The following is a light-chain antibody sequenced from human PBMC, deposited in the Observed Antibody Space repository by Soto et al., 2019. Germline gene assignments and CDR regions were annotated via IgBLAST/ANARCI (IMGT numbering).Light chain of an antibody. J-gene: IGLJ2*01. CDR3: QSYDTSLSGGV. CDR1: RSNIGAGYD. Sequence: QAVVTQPPSVSGAPGQRVTISCTGSRSNIGAGYDVHWYQQLPGTAPKLLIYGNSNRPSGVPDRFSGSKSGTSASLAITGLQAEDEADYYCQSYDTSLSGGVFGGGTKLTVL. CDR2: GNS. V-gene: IGLV1-40*01.